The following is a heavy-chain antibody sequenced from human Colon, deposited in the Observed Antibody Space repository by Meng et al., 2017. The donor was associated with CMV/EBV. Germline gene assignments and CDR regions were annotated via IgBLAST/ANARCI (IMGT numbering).Heavy chain of an antibody. CDR3: AKSPYIPEYYYDSSGYFDY. D-gene: IGHD3-22*01. Sequence: GESLKISCTASGFNFDSYAMNWVRQAPGQRLEWVSTISGRDVNSYYAGSVTGRYTVSRDNSKNTLYLQMNSLRVDDTAIYYCAKSPYIPEYYYDSSGYFDYWGHGTLVTVSS. CDR2: ISGRDVNS. CDR1: GFNFDSYA. V-gene: IGHV3-23*01. J-gene: IGHJ4*03.